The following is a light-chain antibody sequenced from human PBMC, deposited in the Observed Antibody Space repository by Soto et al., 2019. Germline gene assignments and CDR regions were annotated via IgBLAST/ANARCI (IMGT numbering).Light chain of an antibody. CDR2: DVS. CDR1: QSISQG. J-gene: IGKJ1*01. CDR3: QQYHSYRT. V-gene: IGKV1-5*01. Sequence: DIQMTHSPSTLSASVGDRVTITCRASQSISQGLAGYQQKPGKAPKLLMYDVSSLESGVPSRFSGSGSGTEFTVTISSVQSDDFGTYYCQQYHSYRTFGQGTKV.